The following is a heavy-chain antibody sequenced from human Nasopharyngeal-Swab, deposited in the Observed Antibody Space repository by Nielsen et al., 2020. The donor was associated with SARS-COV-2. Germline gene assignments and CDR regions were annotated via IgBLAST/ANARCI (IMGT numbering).Heavy chain of an antibody. D-gene: IGHD4-17*01. CDR2: IAHDASNE. V-gene: IGHV3-30*03. CDR3: ARDAPAHYGAFY. J-gene: IGHJ4*02. CDR1: GFTFSSFG. Sequence: LSLTCAASGFTFSSFGMHWVRQAPGKGLEWVAFIAHDASNEYSGDSVKGRFSISRDSSKNTLYLQMDSLRGEDTAVYYCARDAPAHYGAFYWGRGTLVTVSS.